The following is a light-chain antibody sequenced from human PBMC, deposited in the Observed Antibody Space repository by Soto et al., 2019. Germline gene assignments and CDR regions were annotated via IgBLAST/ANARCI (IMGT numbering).Light chain of an antibody. J-gene: IGKJ4*01. CDR1: QSVSSRS. CDR2: GAS. CDR3: QQFGTSRLT. V-gene: IGKV3-20*01. Sequence: EIVLTQSPGTLSLSTGERATLSCRASQSVSSRSLAWYQQKPGQAPRLLIYGASNRATGIPDRFSGSGSGTDFTLTISRLEPEDFAMYYCQQFGTSRLTFGGGTKVDIK.